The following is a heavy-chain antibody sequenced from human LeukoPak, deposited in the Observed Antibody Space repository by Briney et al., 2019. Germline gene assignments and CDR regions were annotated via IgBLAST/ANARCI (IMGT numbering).Heavy chain of an antibody. D-gene: IGHD5-18*01. J-gene: IGHJ4*02. V-gene: IGHV1-69*13. Sequence: ASVKVSCKASGGTFSSYAISWVRQAPGQGLEWMGGIIPIFGTANYAQKFQGRVTITADESTSTAYMELSSLRSEDTAVYYCARGLLTGRSGYSYGGIDYWGQGTLVTVSS. CDR1: GGTFSSYA. CDR3: ARGLLTGRSGYSYGGIDY. CDR2: IIPIFGTA.